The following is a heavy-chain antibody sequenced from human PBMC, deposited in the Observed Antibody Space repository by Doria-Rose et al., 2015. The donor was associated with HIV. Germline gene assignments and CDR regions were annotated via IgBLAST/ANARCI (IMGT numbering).Heavy chain of an antibody. D-gene: IGHD3-10*01. V-gene: IGHV4-4*09. J-gene: IGHJ6*03. CDR2: IYSSGST. CDR3: ARFRPSRGIYYSLDV. Sequence: PGQGPEWIGYIYSSGSTHYNSSLKSRVTISIDTSKNQFSLKLSSVTAADTAVYYCARFRPSRGIYYSLDVWGKGTTVTVSS.